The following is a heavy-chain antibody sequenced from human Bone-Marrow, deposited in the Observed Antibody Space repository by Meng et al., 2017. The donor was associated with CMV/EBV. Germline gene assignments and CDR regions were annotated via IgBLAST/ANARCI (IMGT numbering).Heavy chain of an antibody. J-gene: IGHJ4*02. CDR1: GYSFIIHW. Sequence: GESLKISCKSSGYSFIIHWIGWVRQMPGKGLEWMGMIYPGDSDTRYSPSFQGQVTISADKSITTAYLQWSSLKTSDTAMYYCARNDRTYGSFDYWGQGTLVTVSS. CDR2: IYPGDSDT. D-gene: IGHD1-1*01. V-gene: IGHV5-51*01. CDR3: ARNDRTYGSFDY.